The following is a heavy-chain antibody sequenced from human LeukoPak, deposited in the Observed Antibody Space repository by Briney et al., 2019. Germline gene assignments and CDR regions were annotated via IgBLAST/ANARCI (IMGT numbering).Heavy chain of an antibody. V-gene: IGHV1-2*02. CDR2: INPNSGGT. J-gene: IGHJ4*02. CDR3: ARGPYYYDSSGYSDY. D-gene: IGHD3-22*01. CDR1: GYTFTGYY. Sequence: ASVKVSCKASGYTFTGYYMHWVRQAPGQGLEWMGWINPNSGGTNYAQKLQGRVTMTTDTSTSTAYMELRSLRSDDTAVYYCARGPYYYDSSGYSDYWGQGTLVTVSS.